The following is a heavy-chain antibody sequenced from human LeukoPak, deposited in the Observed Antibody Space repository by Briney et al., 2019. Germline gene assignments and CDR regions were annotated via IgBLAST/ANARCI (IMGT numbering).Heavy chain of an antibody. V-gene: IGHV3-13*01. CDR2: IGTAGDT. D-gene: IGHD3-9*01. CDR1: GFTFSSYD. J-gene: IGHJ4*02. Sequence: PGGSLRLSCAASGFTFSSYDMHWVRQATGKGLEWVSAIGTAGDTYYPGSVKGRFTISRENAKNSLYLQMNSLRAGDTAVYYCARGNYDILTGYNYYFDYWGQGTLVTVSS. CDR3: ARGNYDILTGYNYYFDY.